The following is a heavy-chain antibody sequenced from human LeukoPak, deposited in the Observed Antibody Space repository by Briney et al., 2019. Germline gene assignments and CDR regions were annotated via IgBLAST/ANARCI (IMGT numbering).Heavy chain of an antibody. CDR1: GYTFTGYY. J-gene: IGHJ4*02. Sequence: GASVKVSCKASGYTFTGYYMHWVRQAPGQGLEWMGWINPNSGGTNYAQKFQGRVTMTRDTSISTAYMELSRLRSDDTAVYYCAREERNYYGSGSYAFDYWGQGTLVTVSS. V-gene: IGHV1-2*02. CDR3: AREERNYYGSGSYAFDY. CDR2: INPNSGGT. D-gene: IGHD3-10*01.